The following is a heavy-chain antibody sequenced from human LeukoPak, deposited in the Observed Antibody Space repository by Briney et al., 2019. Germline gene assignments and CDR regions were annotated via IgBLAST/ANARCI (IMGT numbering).Heavy chain of an antibody. CDR1: GGTFSSYA. D-gene: IGHD2-21*01. V-gene: IGHV1-69*13. J-gene: IGHJ3*02. CDR2: IIPIFGTA. CDR3: ARERYCGGDCPHDAFDI. Sequence: AASVKVSCKASGGTFSSYAISWVRQAPGQGLEWMGGIIPIFGTANYAQKFQGRVTITADESTSTAYMELSSLRSEDTAVYYCARERYCGGDCPHDAFDIWGQGTMVTVSS.